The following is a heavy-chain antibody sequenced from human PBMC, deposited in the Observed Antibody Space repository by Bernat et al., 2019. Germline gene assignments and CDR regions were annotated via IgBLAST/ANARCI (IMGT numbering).Heavy chain of an antibody. CDR3: ARGLRGGGGSSSELDY. Sequence: QVQLVESGGGVVQPGRSLRLSCAASGFTFSSYAMHWVRQAPGKGLEWVAVISYDGSNKYYPDSGKGGFPISRDNPKNTLDLKMNSLRAEDTAVYYWARGLRGGGGSSSELDYWGQGTLVTVSS. D-gene: IGHD6-6*01. CDR2: ISYDGSNK. CDR1: GFTFSSYA. J-gene: IGHJ4*02. V-gene: IGHV3-30-3*01.